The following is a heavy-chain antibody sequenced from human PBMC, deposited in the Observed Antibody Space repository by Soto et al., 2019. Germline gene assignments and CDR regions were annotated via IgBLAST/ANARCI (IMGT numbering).Heavy chain of an antibody. CDR1: VFTFSSYA. CDR2: ISYDGSNK. CDR3: ARAPRDYYDSSGPRRYYYYGMDV. Sequence: PWWSLRLSCSASVFTFSSYAMHWVRQAPGKGLEWVAVISYDGSNKYYADSVKGRFTISRDNSKNTLYLQMNSLRAEDTAVYYCARAPRDYYDSSGPRRYYYYGMDVWGQGTTVTVSS. J-gene: IGHJ6*02. V-gene: IGHV3-30-3*01. D-gene: IGHD3-22*01.